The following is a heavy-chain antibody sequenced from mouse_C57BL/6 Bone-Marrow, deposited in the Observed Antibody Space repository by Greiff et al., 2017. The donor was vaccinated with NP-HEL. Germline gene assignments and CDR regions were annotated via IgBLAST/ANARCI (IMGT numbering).Heavy chain of an antibody. D-gene: IGHD1-1*01. V-gene: IGHV15-2*01. CDR3: ARSTTTVVATGDWYFDV. Sequence: QVQLQQSGSELRSPGSSVKLSCKDFDSEVFPIAYMSWVRQKPGHGFEWIGGILPSIGRTIYGEKFEDKATLDADTLSSTAYLELNSLTSEDSAIYYCARSTTTVVATGDWYFDVWGTGTTVTVSS. CDR1: DSEVFPIAY. J-gene: IGHJ1*03. CDR2: ILPSIGRT.